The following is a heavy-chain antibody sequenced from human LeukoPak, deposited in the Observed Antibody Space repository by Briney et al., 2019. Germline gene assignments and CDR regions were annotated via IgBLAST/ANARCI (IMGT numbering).Heavy chain of an antibody. V-gene: IGHV3-7*01. Sequence: GGSQRLSCAASVFTFSSYWMSWVRQAPGKGLEWVANIKQDGSEKYYVDSVKGRFTISRDNAKNSLYLQMHSLRAEDTAVYYCARDPFRMITFGGVISYFDCWGQGTLVTVSS. CDR3: ARDPFRMITFGGVISYFDC. D-gene: IGHD3-16*02. J-gene: IGHJ4*02. CDR1: VFTFSSYW. CDR2: IKQDGSEK.